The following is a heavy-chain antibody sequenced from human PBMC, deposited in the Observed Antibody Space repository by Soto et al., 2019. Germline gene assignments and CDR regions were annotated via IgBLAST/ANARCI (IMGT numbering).Heavy chain of an antibody. CDR2: LYDVDGT. CDR3: ASWLEREHAYDI. V-gene: IGHV3-53*01. CDR1: GLTVRGKKY. D-gene: IGHD1-1*01. Sequence: DVQLVASGGGLIQPGGSLRLSCEALGLTVRGKKYITWVRQAPGKGLEWVSALYDVDGTYYADSAKGRFTISRDNSNNIIYLQMNSLGPDVTAVYYCASWLEREHAYDIWGLGTMVTVSS. J-gene: IGHJ3*02.